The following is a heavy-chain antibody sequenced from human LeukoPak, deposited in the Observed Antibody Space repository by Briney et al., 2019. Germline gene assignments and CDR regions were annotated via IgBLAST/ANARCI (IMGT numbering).Heavy chain of an antibody. CDR1: GFTFRSYD. Sequence: GGSLRLSCAASGFTFRSYDMHWVRQAPGTGLEWVAFIRFDGSNKYYADSVKGRFTISRDNSKNTLYLQMNSLRPEDTAVYYCAKVGGIALATSYYMDVWGKGTTVTVSS. D-gene: IGHD6-19*01. CDR2: IRFDGSNK. V-gene: IGHV3-30*02. J-gene: IGHJ6*03. CDR3: AKVGGIALATSYYMDV.